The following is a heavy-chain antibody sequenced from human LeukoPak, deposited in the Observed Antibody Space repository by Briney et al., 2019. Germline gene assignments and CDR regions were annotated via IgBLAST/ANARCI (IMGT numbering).Heavy chain of an antibody. D-gene: IGHD3-9*01. V-gene: IGHV1-2*02. Sequence: GASVKVSCKASGYTFTLYYMHWVRQAPGQGLEWMGWINPNSGGTNYAQKFQGRVTMTRDTSISTAYMELSRLRSDDTAVYYCARAGANYDILTGYFGNYYFDYWGQGTLVTVSS. CDR2: INPNSGGT. CDR1: GYTFTLYY. CDR3: ARAGANYDILTGYFGNYYFDY. J-gene: IGHJ4*02.